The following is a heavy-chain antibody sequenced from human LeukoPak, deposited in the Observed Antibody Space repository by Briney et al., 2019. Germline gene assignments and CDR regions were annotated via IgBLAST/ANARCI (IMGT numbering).Heavy chain of an antibody. CDR2: INHSGST. CDR1: GGSFSGYY. CDR3: ARRVSSGYYYAVFDY. V-gene: IGHV4-34*01. D-gene: IGHD3-22*01. J-gene: IGHJ4*02. Sequence: SETLSLTCAVYGGSFSGYYWSWIRQPPGKGLEWIGEINHSGSTNYNPSLKSRVTISVDTSKNQFSLKLSSVTAADTAVYYCARRVSSGYYYAVFDYWGQGTLVTVSS.